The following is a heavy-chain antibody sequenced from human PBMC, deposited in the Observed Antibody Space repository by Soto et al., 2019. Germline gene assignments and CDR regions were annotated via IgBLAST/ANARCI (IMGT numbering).Heavy chain of an antibody. CDR3: ARGKIRVRGVIITKYYYYGMDV. J-gene: IGHJ6*02. Sequence: SETLSLTCAVYGGSFSGYYWSWIRQPPGKGLEWIGEINHSGSTNYNPSLKSRVTISVDTSKNQFSLKLSSVTAADTAVYYCARGKIRVRGVIITKYYYYGMDVWGQGTTVTFS. V-gene: IGHV4-34*01. CDR1: GGSFSGYY. CDR2: INHSGST. D-gene: IGHD3-10*01.